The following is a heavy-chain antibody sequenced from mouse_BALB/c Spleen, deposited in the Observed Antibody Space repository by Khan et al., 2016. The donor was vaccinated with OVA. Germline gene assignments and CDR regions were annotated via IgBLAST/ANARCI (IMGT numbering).Heavy chain of an antibody. J-gene: IGHJ3*01. V-gene: IGHV1-4*01. CDR3: VRDGAYHRNDGWFAY. CDR1: GYTFTSYT. CDR2: INPSNGYT. D-gene: IGHD2-14*01. Sequence: VQLQQSGAELARPGASVKMSCKASGYTFTSYTIHWIKKRPGQGLEWLGYINPSNGYTNYNQMFKDKATLTTDKSSTTAYLQLSSLTSDDSAVYNCVRDGAYHRNDGWFAYWGQGTLVTVSA.